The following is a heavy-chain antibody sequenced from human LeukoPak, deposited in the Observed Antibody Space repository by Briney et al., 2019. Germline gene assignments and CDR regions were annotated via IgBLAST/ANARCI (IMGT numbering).Heavy chain of an antibody. CDR2: IFYTGST. J-gene: IGHJ4*02. Sequence: SETLSLTCTVSGGSISSSSYYWGWIRQPPRKGLGRIGYIFYTGSTHYNPSLKSRVTISLDTSKNQFSLKLASVTAADTAVYYCAREGGSYGGDFDYWGQGTLVTVSS. V-gene: IGHV4-61*01. D-gene: IGHD1-26*01. CDR3: AREGGSYGGDFDY. CDR1: GGSISSSSYY.